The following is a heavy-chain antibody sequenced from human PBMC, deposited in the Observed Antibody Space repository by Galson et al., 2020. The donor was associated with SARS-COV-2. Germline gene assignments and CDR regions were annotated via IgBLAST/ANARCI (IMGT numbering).Heavy chain of an antibody. CDR1: GGSVSSGSNY. V-gene: IGHV4-61*03. J-gene: IGHJ4*02. CDR3: ARDSHYFDTNGYYRYFDS. Sequence: SETLSLTCTIPGGSVSSGSNYWSWIRQSPGRGLEWIGYIHYRGLTNYNPSLKSRVTISLDTSKNLFSLRLTSVTAADTAVYFCARDSHYFDTNGYYRYFDSWGLGTLVTVSS. D-gene: IGHD3-22*01. CDR2: IHYRGLT.